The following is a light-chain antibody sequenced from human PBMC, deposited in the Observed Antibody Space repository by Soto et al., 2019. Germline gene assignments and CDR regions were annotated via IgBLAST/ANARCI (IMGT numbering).Light chain of an antibody. CDR2: GVS. Sequence: EIVLTQSPGTLSLSPGERATLSCRASQSISSSYLAWYQQKPGQAPRLLIYGVSSRATGIPDRFSGSGSGTDFTLTISRLEPEDFSIYYCQERSNLPRGTFGGGTKVEIK. CDR3: QERSNLPRGT. J-gene: IGKJ4*01. V-gene: IGKV3D-20*02. CDR1: QSISSSY.